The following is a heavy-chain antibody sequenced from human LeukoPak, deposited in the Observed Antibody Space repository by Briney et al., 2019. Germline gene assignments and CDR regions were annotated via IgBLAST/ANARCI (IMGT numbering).Heavy chain of an antibody. D-gene: IGHD6-19*01. Sequence: GGSLRLSCAASGFTFSTYWMSWVRQAPGKGLEWVAVISYDGSNKYYADSVKGRFTISRDNSKNTLYLQMNSLRAEDTAVYYCAKQTGYSSGWAFDYWGQGTLVTVSS. CDR1: GFTFSTYW. V-gene: IGHV3-30*18. CDR3: AKQTGYSSGWAFDY. CDR2: ISYDGSNK. J-gene: IGHJ4*02.